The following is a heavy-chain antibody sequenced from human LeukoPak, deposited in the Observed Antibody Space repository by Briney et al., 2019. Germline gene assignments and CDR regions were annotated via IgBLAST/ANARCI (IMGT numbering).Heavy chain of an antibody. D-gene: IGHD1-26*01. V-gene: IGHV3-72*01. J-gene: IGHJ3*02. CDR3: VRIDMGAASRDAFDI. CDR1: GFTVSSNY. Sequence: GGSLRLSCAASGFTVSSNYMSWVRQAPGKGLEWVGRGRDKARSYTTDYAASVKGRFTISRDDSKSSVYLQMNSLKTEDTAMYYCVRIDMGAASRDAFDIWGQGTMVTVSS. CDR2: GRDKARSYTT.